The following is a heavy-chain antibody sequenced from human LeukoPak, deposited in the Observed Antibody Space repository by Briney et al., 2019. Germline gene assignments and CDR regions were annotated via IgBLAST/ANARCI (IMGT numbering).Heavy chain of an antibody. Sequence: AGGSLRLSCAASGFTFSDYYMSWIRQAPGKGLEWVSYISSSSSYTNYADSVKGRFTISRDNAKNTLYLQMNSLRAEDTAVYYCAKSAYYYDSSGYYSIDYWGQGTLVTASS. CDR3: AKSAYYYDSSGYYSIDY. CDR1: GFTFSDYY. CDR2: ISSSSSYT. V-gene: IGHV3-11*03. J-gene: IGHJ4*02. D-gene: IGHD3-22*01.